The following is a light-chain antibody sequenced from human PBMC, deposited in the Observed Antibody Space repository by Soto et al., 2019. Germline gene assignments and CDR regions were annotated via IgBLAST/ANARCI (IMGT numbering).Light chain of an antibody. CDR2: EVT. V-gene: IGLV2-11*01. CDR1: SSDVGSYNY. J-gene: IGLJ1*01. CDR3: SSYTGGNPSYV. Sequence: SVLTQPRSVSGSPGQSVTISCTGSSSDVGSYNYVSWYQQHPGKAPKLMIYEVTIRPSGVSDRFSGSKSGNTASLTVSGLQAEDEADYYCSSYTGGNPSYVFGTGTKVTV.